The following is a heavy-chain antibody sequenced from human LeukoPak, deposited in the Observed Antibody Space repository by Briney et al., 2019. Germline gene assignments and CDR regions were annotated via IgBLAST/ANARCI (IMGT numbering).Heavy chain of an antibody. J-gene: IGHJ4*02. V-gene: IGHV3-23*01. CDR3: AKTQFRDYDFWSGPYFDY. D-gene: IGHD3-3*01. CDR1: GFTFSNYA. CDR2: ISGSGGGT. Sequence: PGGSLRLSCAASGFTFSNYAMSWVRQAPGKGLEWVSVISGSGGGTYYVDSVKGRFTISRDNSKNTLYLHMNSLGAEDTAIYYCAKTQFRDYDFWSGPYFDYWGQGTLVTVSS.